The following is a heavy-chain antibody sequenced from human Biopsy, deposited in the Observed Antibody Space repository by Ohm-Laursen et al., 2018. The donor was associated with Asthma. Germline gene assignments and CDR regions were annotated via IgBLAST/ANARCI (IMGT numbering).Heavy chain of an antibody. Sequence: GASVKVSCKVSGYTVTRYALNWVRQAPGQGLEWMGWINTNTGTPTYAQGFTGRFVLSLDTSVNTAHLQISNLKAEDTAVYYCARMISYSHEMSDPFFDYWGQGTLVTVSS. CDR1: GYTVTRYA. CDR3: ARMISYSHEMSDPFFDY. V-gene: IGHV7-4-1*02. CDR2: INTNTGTP. J-gene: IGHJ4*02. D-gene: IGHD3-16*01.